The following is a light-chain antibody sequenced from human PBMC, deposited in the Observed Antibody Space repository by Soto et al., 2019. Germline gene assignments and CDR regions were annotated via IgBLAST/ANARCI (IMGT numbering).Light chain of an antibody. V-gene: IGKV3D-11*02. CDR3: QQSYSTPRT. CDR2: DAS. Sequence: EIVLTQSPATLSLSPGERATLSCRASQSISRSLAWYQQKPGQAPRLLMSDASTRATGIPARFSGSGAGPDFTLTISSLQPEDFATYYCQQSYSTPRTFGQGTKVDIK. CDR1: QSISRS. J-gene: IGKJ1*01.